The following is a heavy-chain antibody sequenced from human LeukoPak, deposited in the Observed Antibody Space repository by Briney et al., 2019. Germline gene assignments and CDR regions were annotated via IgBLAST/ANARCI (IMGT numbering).Heavy chain of an antibody. Sequence: PGGSLRLSCAASGFTFDDYAMHWVRQAPGKGLEWVSGISWNSGSIGYADSVKGRFIISRDNAKNSLYLQMNSLRAEDTASYYCAKETTPSMVRGVTPFDYWGQGTLVTVSS. D-gene: IGHD3-10*01. CDR1: GFTFDDYA. CDR3: AKETTPSMVRGVTPFDY. CDR2: ISWNSGSI. J-gene: IGHJ4*02. V-gene: IGHV3-9*01.